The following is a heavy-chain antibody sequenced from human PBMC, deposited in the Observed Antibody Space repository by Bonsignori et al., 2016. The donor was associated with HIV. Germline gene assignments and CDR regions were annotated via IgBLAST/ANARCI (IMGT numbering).Heavy chain of an antibody. V-gene: IGHV1-8*01. Sequence: WVRQAPGQGLEWMGWMNPNSGNTGYAQKFQGRVTMTRNTSISTAYMELSSLRSEDTAVYYCARVGRDFWSGYHQPYWYFDLWGRGTLVTVSS. CDR2: MNPNSGNT. D-gene: IGHD3-3*01. CDR3: ARVGRDFWSGYHQPYWYFDL. J-gene: IGHJ2*01.